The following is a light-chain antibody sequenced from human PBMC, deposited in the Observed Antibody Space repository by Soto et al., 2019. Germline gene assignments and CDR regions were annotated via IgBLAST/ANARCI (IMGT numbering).Light chain of an antibody. V-gene: IGKV1-39*01. CDR3: QQSYITPYT. J-gene: IGKJ2*01. Sequence: DIQMTQSPSSLSVSVGDRGTITCRASQSISNFLNWYQQKPGKAPKLLIYASSNLRSGVPSXXSGSGSGADFTLTISSLQPEDFATYYCQQSYITPYTFGQGTKLQIK. CDR1: QSISNF. CDR2: ASS.